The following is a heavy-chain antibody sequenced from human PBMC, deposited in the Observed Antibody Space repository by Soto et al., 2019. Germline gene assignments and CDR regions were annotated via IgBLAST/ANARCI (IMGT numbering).Heavy chain of an antibody. D-gene: IGHD3-3*01. J-gene: IGHJ4*02. V-gene: IGHV3-23*01. CDR3: AKGPIFGVENIYDY. Sequence: DVQLLESGGDLVQPGGSLRLSCAASGFTFSSYAMSWVRQAPGKGLEWVSSMSGAGRSSYDAGSVKGRFTISRDNSKNTLYLQMNNLRAEDTALYYCAKGPIFGVENIYDYWGQGTLVTVSS. CDR2: MSGAGRSS. CDR1: GFTFSSYA.